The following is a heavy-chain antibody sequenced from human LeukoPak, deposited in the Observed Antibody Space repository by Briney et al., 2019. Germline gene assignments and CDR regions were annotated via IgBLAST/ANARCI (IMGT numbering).Heavy chain of an antibody. CDR3: ATADSSAYREHDGFDL. CDR2: IYPRDSDT. D-gene: IGHD3-22*01. Sequence: GESLKISCKGSGYSLTSFWIGWVRQMPGKGLEWMGIIYPRDSDTRYSPSCQGQVTIPADKSISTAYLQWSSLKASDTAMYYCATADSSAYREHDGFDLWGQGTMVTVSS. V-gene: IGHV5-51*01. J-gene: IGHJ3*01. CDR1: GYSLTSFW.